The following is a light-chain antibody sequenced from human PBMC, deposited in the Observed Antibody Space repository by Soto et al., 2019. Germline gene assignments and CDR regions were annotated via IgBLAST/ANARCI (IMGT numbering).Light chain of an antibody. V-gene: IGKV4-1*01. CDR2: WAS. J-gene: IGKJ2*02. CDR3: HQYAREPCT. Sequence: DIVMTQSPDSLAVSLGERATINCKSSQSVLYTPNNNNYLAWFQQKPGQPPKLLIYWASNRESGAPDRFSGSGSGTDFTLTISSVQAEDVAVYYCHQYAREPCTFGQGTKLEIK. CDR1: QSVLYTPNNNNY.